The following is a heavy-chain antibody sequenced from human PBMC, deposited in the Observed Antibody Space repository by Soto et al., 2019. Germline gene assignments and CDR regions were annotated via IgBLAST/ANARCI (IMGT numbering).Heavy chain of an antibody. V-gene: IGHV1-3*01. D-gene: IGHD2-15*01. J-gene: IGHJ5*02. Sequence: ASVKVTCEASGYTFTSYAMLSLRQAPGQRLEWMGWINAGNGNTKYSQKFQGRVTITRDTSASTAYMELSSLRSEDTDMYYCARDPEHRFGNTWGQGTLVPVSS. CDR1: GYTFTSYA. CDR3: ARDPEHRFGNT. CDR2: INAGNGNT.